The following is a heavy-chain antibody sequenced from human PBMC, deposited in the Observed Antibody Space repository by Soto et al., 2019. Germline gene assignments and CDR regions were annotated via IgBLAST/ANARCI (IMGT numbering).Heavy chain of an antibody. CDR3: ARGWSYDILTGYSY. CDR1: GGTFSSYA. V-gene: IGHV1-69*01. D-gene: IGHD3-9*01. J-gene: IGHJ4*02. CDR2: IIPIFGTA. Sequence: QVQLVQSGAEVKKPGSSVKVSCKASGGTFSSYAINWVRQAPGQGLEWMGGIIPIFGTANYAQKFQGRVTINADESTSTAYMELSSLRSEDTAVYYCARGWSYDILTGYSYWGQGSLVIVSS.